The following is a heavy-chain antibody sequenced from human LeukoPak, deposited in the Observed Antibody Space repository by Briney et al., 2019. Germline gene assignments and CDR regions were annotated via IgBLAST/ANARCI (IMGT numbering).Heavy chain of an antibody. Sequence: GGSLRLSCAASGFTFSNSAMSWVRQAPGKGLEWVSAITGSGGGTYYADSVKGRFTISRDNSKNTLDLQMNSLRAEDTAVYYCAKESVEYFDYWGQGTLVTVSS. CDR1: GFTFSNSA. V-gene: IGHV3-23*01. J-gene: IGHJ4*02. CDR3: AKESVEYFDY. CDR2: ITGSGGGT.